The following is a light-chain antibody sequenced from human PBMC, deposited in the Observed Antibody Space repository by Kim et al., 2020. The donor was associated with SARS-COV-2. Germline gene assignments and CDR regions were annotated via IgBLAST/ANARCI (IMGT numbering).Light chain of an antibody. CDR2: GAS. CDR1: HILGNTY. J-gene: IGKJ2*01. V-gene: IGKV3-20*01. Sequence: EIVLTQSPGTLSLSPGEGATLACRASHILGNTYLAWYQVKPGQAPRLVLYGASSRATGIPDRFSGSGSGTDFTLTISRLEPEDSAVYYCQQYNSTPYTFGQGTKLEI. CDR3: QQYNSTPYT.